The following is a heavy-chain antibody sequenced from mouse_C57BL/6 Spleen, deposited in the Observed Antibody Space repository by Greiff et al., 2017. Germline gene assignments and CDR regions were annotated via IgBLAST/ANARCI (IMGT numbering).Heavy chain of an antibody. D-gene: IGHD2-3*01. V-gene: IGHV2-5*01. CDR1: GFSLTSYG. J-gene: IGHJ4*01. Sequence: QVQLQQSGPGLVQPSQSLSITCTVSGFSLTSYGVHWVHQSPGKGLEWLGVIWRGGSTDYNAAFMSRLSITKDNSKSQVFFKMNSLQADDTAIYYCAKRDGYYDYAMDYWGQGTSVTVSS. CDR2: IWRGGST. CDR3: AKRDGYYDYAMDY.